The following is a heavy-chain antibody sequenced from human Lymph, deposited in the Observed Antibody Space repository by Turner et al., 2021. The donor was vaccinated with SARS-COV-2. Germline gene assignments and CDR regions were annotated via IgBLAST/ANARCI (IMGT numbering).Heavy chain of an antibody. CDR3: ARGPQYSYDDY. Sequence: HVHLVPTGAPLGERESAVKVSCKASGGTFSSYDISWVRQAPGQGLELIVAIIPIHGIANYARKFQVSVTIPADKSTSTTCKELGSQRSEDTAVYYCARGPQYSYDDYWGQGTLVTVSS. CDR2: IIPIHGIA. V-gene: IGHV1-69*10. J-gene: IGHJ4*02. CDR1: GGTFSSYD. D-gene: IGHD5-18*01.